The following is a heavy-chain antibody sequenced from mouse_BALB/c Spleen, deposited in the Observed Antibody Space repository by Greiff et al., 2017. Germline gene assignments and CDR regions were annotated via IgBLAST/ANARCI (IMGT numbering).Heavy chain of an antibody. CDR2: INPSNGRT. J-gene: IGHJ4*01. Sequence: QVQLKQPGAELVKPGASVKLSCKASGYTFTSYWMHWVKQRPGQGLEWIGEINPSNGRTNYNEKFKSKATLTVDKSSSTAYMQLSSLTSEDSAVYYCARHYYYAMDYWGQGTSVTVSS. CDR3: ARHYYYAMDY. V-gene: IGHV1S81*02. CDR1: GYTFTSYW.